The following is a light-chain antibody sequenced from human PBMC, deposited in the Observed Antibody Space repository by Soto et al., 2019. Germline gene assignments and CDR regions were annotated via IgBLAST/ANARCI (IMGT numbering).Light chain of an antibody. V-gene: IGLV2-14*01. Sequence: QSVLTQPASVSGSPGQSITISCSGTSSDVGSYDHVAWYQQFPGKTPKLMIYAVSNRPSGVSNRFSGSKSGNTASLTISGLQAEDEADYYCSSYTSSSTLRVFGGGTKLTVL. CDR3: SSYTSSSTLRV. CDR1: SSDVGSYDH. J-gene: IGLJ2*01. CDR2: AVS.